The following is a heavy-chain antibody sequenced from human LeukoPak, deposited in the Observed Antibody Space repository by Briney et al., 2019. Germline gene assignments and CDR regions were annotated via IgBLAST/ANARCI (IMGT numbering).Heavy chain of an antibody. CDR2: IYHNGNT. D-gene: IGHD6-13*01. V-gene: IGHV4-38-2*01. CDR1: GYSISSGYY. J-gene: IGHJ5*02. CDR3: ARANHSSWYLNWFDP. Sequence: PSETLSLTCAVSGYSISSGYYWGWIRQPPRKGLEWIGTIYHNGNTYYNLSLKSRVTISVDTSKNEFSLKLSSVTAADTAVYYCARANHSSWYLNWFDPWGQGTLVTVSS.